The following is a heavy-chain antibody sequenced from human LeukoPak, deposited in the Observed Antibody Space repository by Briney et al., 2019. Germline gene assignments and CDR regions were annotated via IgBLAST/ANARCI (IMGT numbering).Heavy chain of an antibody. CDR3: ARGSSIAAVNFDY. Sequence: SETLSLTCTVSGGSISNYYWSWIRQPPGKGLEWIGYIYSSGSTNYNPPLKSRVTISVDTSKNQFSLKLSSVTAADTAVYYCARGSSIAAVNFDYWGQGTLVTVSS. J-gene: IGHJ4*02. V-gene: IGHV4-59*12. D-gene: IGHD6-13*01. CDR2: IYSSGST. CDR1: GGSISNYY.